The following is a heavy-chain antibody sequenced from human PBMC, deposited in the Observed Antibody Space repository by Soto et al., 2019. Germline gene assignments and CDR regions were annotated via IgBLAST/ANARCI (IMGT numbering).Heavy chain of an antibody. V-gene: IGHV3-7*03. Sequence: GGSLRLSCAASGFTFSSYWMSWVRQAPGKGLEWVANIKQDGSEKYYVDSVKGRFTISRDNAKNSLYLQMNSLRSEDTAVYYCARGAVPLFYCTNGVCYSAEINWFDPWGQGTLVTVSS. J-gene: IGHJ5*02. CDR2: IKQDGSEK. D-gene: IGHD2-8*01. CDR3: ARGAVPLFYCTNGVCYSAEINWFDP. CDR1: GFTFSSYW.